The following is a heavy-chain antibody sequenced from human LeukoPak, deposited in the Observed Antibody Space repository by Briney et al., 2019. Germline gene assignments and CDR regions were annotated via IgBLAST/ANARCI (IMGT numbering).Heavy chain of an antibody. CDR3: AEIPRI. J-gene: IGHJ4*02. Sequence: SETLSLTCSVSGDDIYNHYWSWVRQPPGKEPEWIAYIYYTGTTSGRTDYNPSLQSRVFISIDTSKSLFSLRLDSVTAADTAFYYCAEIPRIWGQGILVTVSS. CDR1: GDDIYNHY. CDR2: IYYTGTTSGRT. D-gene: IGHD5-24*01. V-gene: IGHV4-59*11.